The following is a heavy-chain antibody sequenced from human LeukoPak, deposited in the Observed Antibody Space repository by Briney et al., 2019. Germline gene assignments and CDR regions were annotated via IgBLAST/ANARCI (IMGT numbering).Heavy chain of an antibody. Sequence: PGGSLRLSCAASGFTFSSYWMHWVRQAPGKGLVWVSRINTDGSSTIYADSVKGRFTISRDNAKNTLSLQMNSLRAEDTAVYYCARGYAGIDYWGQGTLVTVSS. V-gene: IGHV3-74*01. D-gene: IGHD5-12*01. CDR1: GFTFSSYW. CDR2: INTDGSST. CDR3: ARGYAGIDY. J-gene: IGHJ4*02.